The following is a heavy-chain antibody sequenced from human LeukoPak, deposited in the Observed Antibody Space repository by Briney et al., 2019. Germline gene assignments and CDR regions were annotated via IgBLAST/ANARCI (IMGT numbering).Heavy chain of an antibody. V-gene: IGHV1-18*01. J-gene: IGHJ4*02. Sequence: ASVKVSCKASGYTFTIYGISWVRKAPGQGLEWMGWISAYNGNTNYAQKFQDRVTMTTDTSTSTAYMELRSLRSDDTAAYYCARDGRFGELFDYWGQGTLVTVSS. CDR2: ISAYNGNT. D-gene: IGHD3-10*01. CDR1: GYTFTIYG. CDR3: ARDGRFGELFDY.